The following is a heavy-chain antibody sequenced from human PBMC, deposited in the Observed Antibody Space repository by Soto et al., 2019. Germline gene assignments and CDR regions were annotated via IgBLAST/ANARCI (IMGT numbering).Heavy chain of an antibody. CDR3: ARRAIGIPATASWFDP. D-gene: IGHD2-2*01. CDR2: IYYSGST. J-gene: IGHJ5*02. Sequence: SETLSLTCTVSGGSISSSSYYWGWIRQPPGKGLEWIGSIYYSGSTYYNQSLKSRVTISVDTSKNQFSLKLSSVTAADTAVYYCARRAIGIPATASWFDPWGQGTLVTVSS. CDR1: GGSISSSSYY. V-gene: IGHV4-39*01.